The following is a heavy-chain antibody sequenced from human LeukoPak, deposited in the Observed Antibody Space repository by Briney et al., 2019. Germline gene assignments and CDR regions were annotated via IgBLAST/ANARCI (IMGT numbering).Heavy chain of an antibody. V-gene: IGHV3-64*01. CDR2: ISSNGGST. Sequence: GGSLRLSCAASGLTFSSYAMHWVRQAPGKGLEYVSAISSNGGSTYYANSVKGRFTISRDNSKNTLYLQMGSLRAEDMAVYYCARDHIKSGLINDSSGYCRGGQGTLVTVSS. CDR3: ARDHIKSGLINDSSGYCR. D-gene: IGHD3-22*01. J-gene: IGHJ4*02. CDR1: GLTFSSYA.